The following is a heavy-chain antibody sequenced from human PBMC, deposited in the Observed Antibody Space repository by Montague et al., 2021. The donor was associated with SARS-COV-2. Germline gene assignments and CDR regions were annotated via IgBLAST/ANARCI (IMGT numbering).Heavy chain of an antibody. CDR2: ISAYNGET. CDR1: GYTFNRYG. CDR3: ARVGHSGYIDS. D-gene: IGHD1-26*01. Sequence: SVRVSCKASGYTFNRYGINWVRQTPGQGLEWMGWISAYNGETNCAQKFQDRVTVTTDTSTSSVYMEVRSLRSGDTAMYYCARVGHSGYIDSWGQGTLVTVSS. V-gene: IGHV1-18*04. J-gene: IGHJ4*02.